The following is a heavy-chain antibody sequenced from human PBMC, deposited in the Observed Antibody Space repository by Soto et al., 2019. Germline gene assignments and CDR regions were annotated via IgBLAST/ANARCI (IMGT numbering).Heavy chain of an antibody. D-gene: IGHD4-4*01. CDR2: ISSSSSYI. Sequence: GGSLRLSCAASGFTFSSYTMNWVRRASGKGLEWVSFISSSSSYIYLADSVKGRFTISRDNAKNSVYLQMNSLRAEDTAVYYCATEALSLITVVVPTFGYWGQGMLVTVSS. CDR1: GFTFSSYT. J-gene: IGHJ1*01. V-gene: IGHV3-21*06. CDR3: ATEALSLITVVVPTFGY.